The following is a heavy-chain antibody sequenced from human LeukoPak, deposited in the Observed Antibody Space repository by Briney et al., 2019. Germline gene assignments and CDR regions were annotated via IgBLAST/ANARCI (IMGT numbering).Heavy chain of an antibody. D-gene: IGHD6-19*01. J-gene: IGHJ4*02. CDR1: GDSISSGGYY. CDR3: ARVLKAVAGLDY. CDR2: IYYSGST. V-gene: IGHV4-31*03. Sequence: PSQTLSLTCTVSGDSISSGGYYWSWIRQHPGKGLEWIGYIYYSGSTYYNPSLKSRVTISVDTSKNQFSLKLSSVTAADTAVYYCARVLKAVAGLDYWGQGTLVTVSS.